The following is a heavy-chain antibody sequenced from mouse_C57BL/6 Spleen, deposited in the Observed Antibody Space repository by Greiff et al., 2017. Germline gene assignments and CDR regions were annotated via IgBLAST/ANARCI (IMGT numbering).Heavy chain of an antibody. V-gene: IGHV5-17*01. CDR3: AKGTSNWVPFAY. CDR2: ISSGSSTI. CDR1: GFTFSDYG. D-gene: IGHD4-1*01. J-gene: IGHJ3*01. Sequence: EVMLVESGGGLVKPGGSLKLSCAASGFTFSDYGMHWVRQAPEKGLEWVAYISSGSSTIYYADTVKGRFTISRDNAKNTLFLQMTSLRSEDTAMYYCAKGTSNWVPFAYWGQGTLVTVSA.